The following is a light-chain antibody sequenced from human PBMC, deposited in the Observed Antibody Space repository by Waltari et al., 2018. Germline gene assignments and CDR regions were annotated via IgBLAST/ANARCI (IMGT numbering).Light chain of an antibody. CDR1: QGINSA. V-gene: IGKV1-39*01. Sequence: DIQMTQSPSSVSAFVGDRVTITCRASQGINSALAWYQQKPGKAPKLLIYDASSLESGVPSRFSGSGYGTDFTLTISSLQPEDFATYYCQQSYSTPWTFGQGTKVEIK. J-gene: IGKJ1*01. CDR3: QQSYSTPWT. CDR2: DAS.